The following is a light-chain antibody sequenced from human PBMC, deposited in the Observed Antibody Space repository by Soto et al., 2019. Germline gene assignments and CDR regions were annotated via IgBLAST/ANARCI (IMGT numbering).Light chain of an antibody. Sequence: QSALTQPASVSGSPGQSITISCTGTSSDVGGYNLVSWYQQYPDKAPKLMIFDVNTRPSGVSNRFSGSKSGNTASLTISGLQAEDEADYYCSSYKSSSTLPYVFGTGTQLNVL. CDR3: SSYKSSSTLPYV. CDR1: SSDVGGYNL. J-gene: IGLJ1*01. CDR2: DVN. V-gene: IGLV2-14*01.